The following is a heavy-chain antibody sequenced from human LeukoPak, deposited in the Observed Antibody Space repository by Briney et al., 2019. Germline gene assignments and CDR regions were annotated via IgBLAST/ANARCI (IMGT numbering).Heavy chain of an antibody. CDR3: AKGMAAAGTNPYYFGMDV. CDR1: GFTFSSYA. Sequence: GGSLRLSCAASGFTFSSYAMTWVRQAPGMGLEWVSAISGSGGGTYYADSVKGRFTISRDNSKNTLYLQMNSVRAEDTAIYYCAKGMAAAGTNPYYFGMDVWGQGTTVTVSS. J-gene: IGHJ6*02. D-gene: IGHD6-13*01. V-gene: IGHV3-23*01. CDR2: ISGSGGGT.